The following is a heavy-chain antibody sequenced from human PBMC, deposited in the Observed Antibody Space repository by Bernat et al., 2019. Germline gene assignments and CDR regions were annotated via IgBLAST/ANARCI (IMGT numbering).Heavy chain of an antibody. V-gene: IGHV3-66*01. Sequence: EVQLVESGGGLVQPGGSLRLSCAASGFTVSSNYMSWVRQAPGKGLEWVSVIYSGGSTYYGDCVKGRFTISRDNSKNTLYLQMNSLRAEDTAVYYCARAPAIFGVVAYYFDYWGQGTLVTVSS. D-gene: IGHD3-3*01. CDR3: ARAPAIFGVVAYYFDY. CDR2: IYSGGST. CDR1: GFTVSSNY. J-gene: IGHJ4*02.